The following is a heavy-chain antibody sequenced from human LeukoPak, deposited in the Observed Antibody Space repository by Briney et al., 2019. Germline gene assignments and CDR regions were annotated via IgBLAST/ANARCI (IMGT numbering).Heavy chain of an antibody. CDR1: GFTFSDYY. D-gene: IGHD3-22*01. V-gene: IGHV3-11*04. Sequence: PGGSLRLSCAASGFTFSDYYMRWIRQAPGKGLEWVSYISSSGSTIYYADSVTGGFTISRDNAKNSLYLQMNSLRAEGTAVYYCARDIIDYYDSSGWGQGTLVTVSS. J-gene: IGHJ4*02. CDR3: ARDIIDYYDSSG. CDR2: ISSSGSTI.